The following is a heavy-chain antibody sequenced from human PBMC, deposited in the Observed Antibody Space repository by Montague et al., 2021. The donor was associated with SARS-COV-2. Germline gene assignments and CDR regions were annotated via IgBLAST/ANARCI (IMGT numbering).Heavy chain of an antibody. Sequence: SETLSLTCSVSGYFIGTGYYWGWIRQSPGKGLEWIGSNYLHGNAYYNPSLDSRVAISLDTSNNQFSLRLTSVTTSDTAVYYCARGRVTRAGFDYWGQGIRVIVSS. CDR2: NYLHGNA. J-gene: IGHJ4*02. CDR1: GYFIGTGYY. CDR3: ARGRVTRAGFDY. D-gene: IGHD2-21*02. V-gene: IGHV4-38-2*02.